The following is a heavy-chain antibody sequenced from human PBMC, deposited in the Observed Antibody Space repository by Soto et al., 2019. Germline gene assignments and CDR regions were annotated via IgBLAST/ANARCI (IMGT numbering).Heavy chain of an antibody. Sequence: PGGSLRLSCAASGFTFSSYTMSWVRQAPWKGLEWVSAISGSGGSTYYADSVKGRFTISRDNSKNTLYLQMNSLRAEDTAVYYCARDGPSPSWYYFDYWGQGTLVTVSS. V-gene: IGHV3-23*01. CDR2: ISGSGGST. CDR1: GFTFSSYT. J-gene: IGHJ4*02. CDR3: ARDGPSPSWYYFDY.